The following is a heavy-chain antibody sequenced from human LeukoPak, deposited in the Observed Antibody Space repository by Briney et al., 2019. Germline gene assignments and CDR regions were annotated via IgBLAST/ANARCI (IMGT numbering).Heavy chain of an antibody. V-gene: IGHV3-23*01. J-gene: IGHJ4*02. Sequence: GGSLRLSCAASGFTFSSYAMSWVRRAPGKGLEWVSAISGSGSTYYADSVKGRFTISRDNSKNTLYLQMNSLRAEDTAVYYCAKDLDIVATITGNWGQGTLVTVSS. CDR1: GFTFSSYA. CDR3: AKDLDIVATITGN. D-gene: IGHD5-12*01. CDR2: ISGSGST.